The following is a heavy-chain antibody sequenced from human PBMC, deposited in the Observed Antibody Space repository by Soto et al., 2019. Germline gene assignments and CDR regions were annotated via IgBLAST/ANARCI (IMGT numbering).Heavy chain of an antibody. V-gene: IGHV3-15*07. CDR2: IKSKTDGGTT. D-gene: IGHD6-6*01. J-gene: IGHJ6*02. CDR1: GFTFSNAW. Sequence: GGSLRLSCAASGFTFSNAWMNWVRQAPGKGLEWVGRIKSKTDGGTTDYAAPVKGRFTISRDDSKNTLYLQMNSLKTEDTAVYYCTTDGIPAPGPDYYYYGMDVWGQGTTVTVSS. CDR3: TTDGIPAPGPDYYYYGMDV.